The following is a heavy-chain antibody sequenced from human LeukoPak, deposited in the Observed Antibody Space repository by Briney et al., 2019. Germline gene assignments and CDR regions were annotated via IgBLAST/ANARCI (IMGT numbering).Heavy chain of an antibody. V-gene: IGHV1-2*02. CDR2: INPNSGGT. CDR3: ARAEGYCSGGSCYANDAFDI. Sequence: ASVKVSCKASGYTFTGYYMHWVRQAPGQGLEWMGWINPNSGGTNYAQKFQGRVTMTRDTSISTAYMELSRLRSDDTAVYYCARAEGYCSGGSCYANDAFDIWGQGTMVTVSS. J-gene: IGHJ3*02. D-gene: IGHD2-15*01. CDR1: GYTFTGYY.